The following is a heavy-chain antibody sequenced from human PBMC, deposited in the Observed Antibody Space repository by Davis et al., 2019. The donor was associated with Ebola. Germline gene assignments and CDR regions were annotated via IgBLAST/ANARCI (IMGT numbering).Heavy chain of an antibody. CDR3: AKEGIAAAGPGWFDP. CDR2: ISYDGSNT. CDR1: GFTFSSYA. D-gene: IGHD6-13*01. J-gene: IGHJ5*02. V-gene: IGHV3-30-3*01. Sequence: GGSLRLSCAASGFTFSSYAMHWVRQAPGKGLEWVAAISYDGSNTYYADSVKGRFTISRDNSKNTLYLQMNSLRAEDTAVYYCAKEGIAAAGPGWFDPWGQGTLVTVSS.